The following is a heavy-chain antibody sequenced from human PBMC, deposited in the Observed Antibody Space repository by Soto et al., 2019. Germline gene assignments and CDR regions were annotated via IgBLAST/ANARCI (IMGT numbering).Heavy chain of an antibody. CDR3: ATYSRGEGGRGY. Sequence: QVQLQESGPGLVKPSETLSLTCTVSGGSVSSHHWTWIRQPPGKGLEWIGDYSDSTSYSPSLKSRXAIAAGTTKNQFSLKLSSVTAAATAVSYCATYSRGEGGRGYGGQGPLVTVSS. D-gene: IGHD2-21*01. J-gene: IGHJ4*02. CDR1: GGSVSSHH. V-gene: IGHV4-59*08. CDR2: DYSDST.